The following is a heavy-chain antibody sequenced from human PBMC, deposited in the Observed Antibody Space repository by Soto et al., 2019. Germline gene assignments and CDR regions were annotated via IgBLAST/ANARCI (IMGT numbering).Heavy chain of an antibody. V-gene: IGHV3-33*01. CDR3: ARDGHGSYSENFDY. CDR2: IWNDGNNK. D-gene: IGHD2-15*01. Sequence: PGGSLRLSCAASGFSFSTFGMHWVRQAPGGGLEWVALIWNDGNNKKYADSVKGRFVISRDNSENTLYLQINSLRAEDTAVYYCARDGHGSYSENFDYWGQGTLVTVSS. J-gene: IGHJ4*02. CDR1: GFSFSTFG.